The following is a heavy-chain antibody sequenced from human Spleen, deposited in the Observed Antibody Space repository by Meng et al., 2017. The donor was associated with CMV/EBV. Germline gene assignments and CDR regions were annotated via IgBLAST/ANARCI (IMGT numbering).Heavy chain of an antibody. CDR3: AKDSSSWVVHYFDY. V-gene: IGHV3-23*01. CDR1: GFTVSSNE. D-gene: IGHD6-13*01. CDR2: ISGSGGSP. Sequence: GGSLRLSCAASGFTVSSNEMSWVRQAPGKGLEWVSAISGSGGSPYYADSVKGRFTISRDNSKNTLYLQMNSLRAEDTAVYYCAKDSSSWVVHYFDYWGQGTLVTVSS. J-gene: IGHJ4*02.